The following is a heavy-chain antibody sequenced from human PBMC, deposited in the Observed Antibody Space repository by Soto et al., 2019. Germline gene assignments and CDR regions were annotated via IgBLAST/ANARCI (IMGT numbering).Heavy chain of an antibody. D-gene: IGHD1-26*01. CDR2: IYYSGTTT. CDR1: GGSINQYY. V-gene: IGHV4-59*08. Sequence: PSETLSLTCTVSGGSINQYYWTWIRQPPGKGLEWMGYIYYSGTTTNYNPSLKSRVTLSVDTSKNQFSLKLSSVTAAGTAVYYCARLGGSYAVPHFDYWGQGTLVTVSS. CDR3: ARLGGSYAVPHFDY. J-gene: IGHJ4*02.